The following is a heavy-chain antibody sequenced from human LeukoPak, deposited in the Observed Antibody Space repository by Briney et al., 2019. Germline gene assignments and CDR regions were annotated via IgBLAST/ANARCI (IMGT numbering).Heavy chain of an antibody. J-gene: IGHJ4*02. CDR2: IRGRGGDT. V-gene: IGHV3-23*01. Sequence: GGSLRLSCAASGFTFSNFAVSWVRQAPGKGLEWVSAIRGRGGDTFYADSVKGRFTISRDNSRDTLYLQMNSLRAEDTAVYYCARYEYGGIDYWGQGTLVTVSS. CDR3: ARYEYGGIDY. D-gene: IGHD4-23*01. CDR1: GFTFSNFA.